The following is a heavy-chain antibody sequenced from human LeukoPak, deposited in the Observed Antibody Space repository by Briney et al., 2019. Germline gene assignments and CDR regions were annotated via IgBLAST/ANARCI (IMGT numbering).Heavy chain of an antibody. CDR3: ARDTGYSSGWYNY. D-gene: IGHD6-19*01. V-gene: IGHV1-69*04. CDR1: GGTFSSYA. CDR2: IIPIFGIA. Sequence: SVKVSCKASGGTFSSYAISWVRQAPGQGLEWMGRIIPIFGIANYAQKFQGRVTITADKSTSTAYMELSSLRSEDTAVYYCARDTGYSSGWYNYWGQRTLVTVSS. J-gene: IGHJ4*02.